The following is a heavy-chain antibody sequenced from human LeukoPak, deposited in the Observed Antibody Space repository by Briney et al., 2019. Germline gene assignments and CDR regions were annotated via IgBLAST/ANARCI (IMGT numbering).Heavy chain of an antibody. D-gene: IGHD1-26*01. CDR1: GGSINTYY. CDR3: ARGGKWELLNY. J-gene: IGHJ4*02. V-gene: IGHV4-59*01. CDR2: IYYSGST. Sequence: SETLSLTCTVSGGSINTYYGSWIRQPPGKGLEWIGYIYYSGSTKYNPSLERRISISVDTSKNQFSLRLSSVTAADRAVYYCARGGKWELLNYWGQGTLVTVSS.